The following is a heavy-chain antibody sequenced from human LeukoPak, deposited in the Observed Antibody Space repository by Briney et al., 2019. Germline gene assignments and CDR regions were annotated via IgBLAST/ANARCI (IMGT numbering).Heavy chain of an antibody. CDR3: ARAVSSGWYTGFDY. D-gene: IGHD6-19*01. V-gene: IGHV1-69*13. Sequence: ASVKVSCKASGGTFSSYAISWVRQAPGQGLEWMGGIIPIFGTANYAQKFQGRVTITADESTSTAYMELRSLRSEDTAVYYCARAVSSGWYTGFDYWGQGTLVTVSS. CDR2: IIPIFGTA. J-gene: IGHJ4*02. CDR1: GGTFSSYA.